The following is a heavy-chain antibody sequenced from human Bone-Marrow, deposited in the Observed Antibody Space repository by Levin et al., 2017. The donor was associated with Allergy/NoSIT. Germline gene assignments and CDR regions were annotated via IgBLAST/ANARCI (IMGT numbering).Heavy chain of an antibody. CDR3: AKHANHYDILTGYYNAEYFQH. J-gene: IGHJ1*01. CDR1: GFTFSSYA. V-gene: IGHV3-23*01. D-gene: IGHD3-9*01. Sequence: GGSLRLSCAASGFTFSSYAMSWVRQAPGKGLEWVSAISGSGGSTYYADSVKGRFTISRDNSKNTLYLQMNSLRAEDTAVYYCAKHANHYDILTGYYNAEYFQHWGQGTLVTVSS. CDR2: ISGSGGST.